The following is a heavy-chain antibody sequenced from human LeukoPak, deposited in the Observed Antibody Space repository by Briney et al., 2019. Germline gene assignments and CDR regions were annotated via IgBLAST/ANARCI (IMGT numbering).Heavy chain of an antibody. D-gene: IGHD6-19*01. J-gene: IGHJ3*02. Sequence: TSETLSLTCAVYGESSSDYYWSWICQPPGKGLEWIGEINHSGSTNYSPSLKSRVTISVNTSKNQFSLKLTSVTAADTAVYYCARALRRGQWLAFDIWGQGTMVTVSS. CDR3: ARALRRGQWLAFDI. CDR1: GESSSDYY. CDR2: INHSGST. V-gene: IGHV4-34*01.